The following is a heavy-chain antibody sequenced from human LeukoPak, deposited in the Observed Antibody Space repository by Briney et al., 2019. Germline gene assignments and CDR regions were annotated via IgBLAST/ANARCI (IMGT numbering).Heavy chain of an antibody. V-gene: IGHV4-34*01. CDR2: INHSGST. CDR3: ARAGINASSGYYSFDY. Sequence: SETLSLTCAVYGGSFSGYYWSWIRQPPGKGLEWIGEINHSGSTNYNPSLKGRVTISVDTSKNQFSLKLSSVTAADTAVYYCARAGINASSGYYSFDYWGQGTLVTVSS. CDR1: GGSFSGYY. D-gene: IGHD3-22*01. J-gene: IGHJ4*02.